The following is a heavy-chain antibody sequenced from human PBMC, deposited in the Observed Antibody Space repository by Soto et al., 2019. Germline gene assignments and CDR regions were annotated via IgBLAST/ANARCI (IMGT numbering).Heavy chain of an antibody. CDR3: ARGLNTITFGGVIVGSDDAFDI. J-gene: IGHJ3*02. V-gene: IGHV1-8*01. CDR1: GYTFTSYD. Sequence: GASVKVSCKASGYTFTSYDINWVRQATGQGLEWTGWMNPNSGNTGYAQKFQGRVTMTRNTSISTAYMELSSLRSEDTAVYYCARGLNTITFGGVIVGSDDAFDIWGQGTMVTVSS. D-gene: IGHD3-16*02. CDR2: MNPNSGNT.